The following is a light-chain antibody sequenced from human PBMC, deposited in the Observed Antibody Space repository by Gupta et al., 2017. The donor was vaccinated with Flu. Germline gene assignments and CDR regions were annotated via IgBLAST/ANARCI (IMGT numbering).Light chain of an antibody. J-gene: IGKJ2*01. CDR3: QQRYSTPYT. CDR2: DAS. Sequence: PSFLSASVGDRVTSTCRARQSISSYLYWYQQKPGKAPKLLIYDASRGKSGVPSRFRGSGSGTEFTLTISSRQPEDFATYYCQQRYSTPYTFGQGTKMEIK. CDR1: QSISSY. V-gene: IGKV1-39*01.